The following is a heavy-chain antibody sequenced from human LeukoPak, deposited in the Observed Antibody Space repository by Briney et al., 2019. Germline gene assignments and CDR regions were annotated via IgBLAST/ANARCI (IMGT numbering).Heavy chain of an antibody. Sequence: PGGSLRLSCAASGFTFSNSGMNWVRQAPGKGLEWVSSISSSSSYIYYADSVKGRFTISRDNARNSLYLQMNSLRAEDTAVYYCARDGLAAATLHWCFDLWGRGTLVTVSS. V-gene: IGHV3-21*01. CDR1: GFTFSNSG. CDR3: ARDGLAAATLHWCFDL. J-gene: IGHJ2*01. CDR2: ISSSSSYI. D-gene: IGHD2-15*01.